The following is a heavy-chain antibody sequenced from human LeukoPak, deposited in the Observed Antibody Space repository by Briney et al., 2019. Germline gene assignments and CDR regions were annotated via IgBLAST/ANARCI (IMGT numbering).Heavy chain of an antibody. J-gene: IGHJ5*02. CDR1: GFPLDTSGVA. CDR2: IYWDDDK. CDR3: AHSYYYGSGSYYNVWFDR. Sequence: ESGPTLVKPTQTLTLPCTFSGFPLDTSGVAVGWIRQSPGEALEWLALIYWDDDKHYSPSLKSRLTIIKDTPKNQVFLTMTNMDPVDTATYYCAHSYYYGSGSYYNVWFDRWGQGTLVTVSS. D-gene: IGHD3-10*01. V-gene: IGHV2-5*02.